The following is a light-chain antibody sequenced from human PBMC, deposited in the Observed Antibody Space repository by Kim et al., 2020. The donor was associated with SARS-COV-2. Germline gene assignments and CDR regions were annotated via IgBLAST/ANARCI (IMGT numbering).Light chain of an antibody. CDR3: QAWDTSTTYV. CDR2: QDN. V-gene: IGLV3-1*01. Sequence: SYELTQPPPVSVSPGQTASITCSGDKLGDKHACWYQQKPGQSPVLVIYQDNKRPSGIPERFSGSNSGNTATLTISGTQAMDEADYYCQAWDTSTTYVFGT. CDR1: KLGDKH. J-gene: IGLJ1*01.